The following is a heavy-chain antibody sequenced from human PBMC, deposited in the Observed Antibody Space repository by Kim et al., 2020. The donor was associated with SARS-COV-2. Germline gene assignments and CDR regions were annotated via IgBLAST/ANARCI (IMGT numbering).Heavy chain of an antibody. V-gene: IGHV5-51*01. Sequence: GESLKISCKGSGYSFTSYWIGWVRQMPGKGLEWMGIIYPGDSDTRYSPSFQGQVTISADKSISTAYLQWSSLKASDTAMYYCARHLNNPAAAITYYYGMDVWGQGTTVTVSS. CDR1: GYSFTSYW. CDR2: IYPGDSDT. D-gene: IGHD2-2*01. J-gene: IGHJ6*02. CDR3: ARHLNNPAAAITYYYGMDV.